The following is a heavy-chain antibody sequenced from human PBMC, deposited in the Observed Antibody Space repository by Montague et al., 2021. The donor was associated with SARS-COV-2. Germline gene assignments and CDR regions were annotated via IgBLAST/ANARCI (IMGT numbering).Heavy chain of an antibody. V-gene: IGHV6-1*01. J-gene: IGHJ4*01. CDR3: ARDGDGWEVPFDF. CDR1: GDSVSRNGVA. Sequence: CAISGDSVSRNGVAWTWIRQSPSRGLEYLGRTYYTSRWHNDQAPSVKGRLTVNPDTSKNQSSLHLNSVIPEDTAVYYCARDGDGWEVPFDFWSQGTLVTVSS. D-gene: IGHD1-26*01. CDR2: TYYTSRWHN.